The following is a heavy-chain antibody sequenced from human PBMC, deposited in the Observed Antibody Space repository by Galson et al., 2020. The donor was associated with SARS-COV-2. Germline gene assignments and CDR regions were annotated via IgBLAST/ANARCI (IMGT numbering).Heavy chain of an antibody. V-gene: IGHV1-8*01. CDR2: VSPKRDSA. CDR1: VYTFSNYD. J-gene: IGHJ5*01. CDR3: AREMGSGWTDS. D-gene: IGHD6-19*01. Sequence: ASVKVSCKASVYTFSNYDTTWVRQAPGQGLEWLGWVSPKRDSAGFAQKFQGRVTLTWDTSISTVYMELSSLRSEDTAVYYGAREMGSGWTDSWGQGTLVTVSS.